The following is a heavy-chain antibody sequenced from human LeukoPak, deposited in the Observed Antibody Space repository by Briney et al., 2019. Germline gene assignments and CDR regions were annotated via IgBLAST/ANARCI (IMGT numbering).Heavy chain of an antibody. CDR3: VRGVYYFDY. CDR2: IYHSGST. CDR1: GGSISSGGYY. Sequence: SQTLSLTCTVSGGSISSGGYYWSWIRQPPGKGLEWIGYIYHSGSTYYNPSLKSRVTISVDRSKNQFSLKLSSVTAADTAVYYAVRGVYYFDYWGQGTLVTVSS. J-gene: IGHJ4*02. D-gene: IGHD3-10*01. V-gene: IGHV4-30-2*01.